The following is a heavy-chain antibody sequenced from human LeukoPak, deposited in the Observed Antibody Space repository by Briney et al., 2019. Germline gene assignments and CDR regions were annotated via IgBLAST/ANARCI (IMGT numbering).Heavy chain of an antibody. J-gene: IGHJ4*02. CDR1: GGSISSSSYY. CDR2: IYYSGST. V-gene: IGHV4-39*07. D-gene: IGHD5-18*01. CDR3: ARSVDTAMVTHFDY. Sequence: PSQTLSLTCTVSGGSISSSSYYWGWIRQPPGKGLEWIGSIYYSGSTNYNPSLKSRVTISVDTSKNQFSLKLSSVTAADTAVYYCARSVDTAMVTHFDYWGQGTLVTVSS.